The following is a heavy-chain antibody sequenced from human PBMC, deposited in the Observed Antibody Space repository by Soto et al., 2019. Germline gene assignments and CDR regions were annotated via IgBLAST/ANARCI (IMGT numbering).Heavy chain of an antibody. D-gene: IGHD1-1*01. J-gene: IGHJ4*02. CDR1: GYIFTTYG. CDR2: ISAHNDNT. Sequence: QVHLVQSGAEVKKPGASVKVSCKGSGYIFTTYGITWVRQAPGQGLEWRGWISAHNDNTNYAQNPQGRVTVTRDTSTRTAYMELRNLRSDDRAVYYCARGGYGDYWGQGALVTVSS. V-gene: IGHV1-18*01. CDR3: ARGGYGDY.